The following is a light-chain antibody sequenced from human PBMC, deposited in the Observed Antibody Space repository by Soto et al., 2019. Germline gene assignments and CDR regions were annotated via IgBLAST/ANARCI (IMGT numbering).Light chain of an antibody. J-gene: IGKJ2*01. CDR2: GAS. CDR3: QQYNNWRAAYP. Sequence: EIVMTQSPATLSVSPGERATLPCRASQSVSSNLAWYQQKPGQAPRLLIYGASTRATGIPARFSGSGSGTEFTLTISSLQSEDFAVYYCQQYNNWRAAYPFGQGTKLEIK. CDR1: QSVSSN. V-gene: IGKV3-15*01.